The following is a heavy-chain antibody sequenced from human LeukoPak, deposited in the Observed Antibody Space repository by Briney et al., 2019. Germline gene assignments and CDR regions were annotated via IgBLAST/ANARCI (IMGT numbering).Heavy chain of an antibody. CDR3: ARVRGYSYSCLLSSFDY. CDR2: IYPNSGGT. J-gene: IGHJ4*02. CDR1: GYTFTCYY. D-gene: IGHD5-18*01. V-gene: IGHV1-2*02. Sequence: GASVKVSCKASGYTFTCYYMHWVRQAPGQGHERMGWIYPNSGGTNFAQTFQGRVTMTRDTSISTAYMELRRLRSDDTAVYYWARVRGYSYSCLLSSFDYWGQGTLVTVSS.